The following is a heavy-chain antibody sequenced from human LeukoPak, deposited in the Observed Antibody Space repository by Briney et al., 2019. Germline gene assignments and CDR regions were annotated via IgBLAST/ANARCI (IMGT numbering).Heavy chain of an antibody. J-gene: IGHJ4*02. CDR1: GGSISSYY. D-gene: IGHD3-9*01. CDR3: ARNHPYYDILTGYYGYYFDY. CDR2: IYYSGST. V-gene: IGHV4-59*01. Sequence: SETLSLTCTVSGGSISSYYWSWIRQPPGKGLEWIGYIYYSGSTNYNPSLKSRVTISVDTPKNQFSLKLSSVTAADTAVYYCARNHPYYDILTGYYGYYFDYWGQGTLVTVSS.